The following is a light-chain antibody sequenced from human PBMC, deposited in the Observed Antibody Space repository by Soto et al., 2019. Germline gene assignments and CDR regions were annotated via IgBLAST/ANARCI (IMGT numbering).Light chain of an antibody. CDR1: RSNVGSNH. J-gene: IGLJ2*01. CDR2: RNS. V-gene: IGLV1-44*01. Sequence: QSVLTQPPSASGTPGEWVTISCSGSRSNVGSNHVNWYQQLPGTAPKLLIYRNSQRPSGVPDRLSGSKSGTSASLLIGALQSEDEATYYCAAWDDSLKGVVFGGGTKLTVL. CDR3: AAWDDSLKGVV.